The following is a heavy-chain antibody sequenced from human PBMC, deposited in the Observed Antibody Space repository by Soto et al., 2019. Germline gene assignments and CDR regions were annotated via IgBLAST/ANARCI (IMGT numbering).Heavy chain of an antibody. CDR2: INAGNGNT. D-gene: IGHD3-10*01. J-gene: IGHJ4*02. CDR1: GYTFTSYA. Sequence: QVQLVQSGAEEKKPGASVKVSCKASGYTFTSYAMHWVRQAPGQRLEWMGWINAGNGNTKYSRKFQGRVTITRDTSASTADMELSSLRSEDTAVHYCARDRGVYWGQGPLVTVSS. V-gene: IGHV1-3*05. CDR3: ARDRGVY.